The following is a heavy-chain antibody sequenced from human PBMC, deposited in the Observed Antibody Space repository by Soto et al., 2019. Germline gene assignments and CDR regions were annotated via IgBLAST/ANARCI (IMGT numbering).Heavy chain of an antibody. CDR2: IYSSGST. CDR1: GGSISSYY. V-gene: IGHV4-59*01. J-gene: IGHJ5*02. Sequence: SETLSHPCTVSGGSISSYYWSLIRQPPGKGLEWIGYIYSSGSTDYNPSLKSRVTISVDTSENQFSLNLISVTAADTAVYYCARDRDSGSYFLDPWGQGTLVTVSS. D-gene: IGHD1-26*01. CDR3: ARDRDSGSYFLDP.